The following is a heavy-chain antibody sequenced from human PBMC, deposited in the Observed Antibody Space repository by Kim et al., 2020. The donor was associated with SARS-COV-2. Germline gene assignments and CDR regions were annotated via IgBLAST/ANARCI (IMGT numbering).Heavy chain of an antibody. CDR3: AKDPYDSSGREGAAQ. D-gene: IGHD3-22*01. CDR2: INFGGSA. CDR1: GFTITNYH. J-gene: IGHJ4*02. V-gene: IGHV3-23*01. Sequence: GGSLRLSCAASGFTITNYHMNWVRQAPGKGLEWVSAINFGGSAWYADPLRGRFSVFRDISSNTVYLEMNNLRVEDTAVYYCAKDPYDSSGREGAAQWGPGTLVTVSS.